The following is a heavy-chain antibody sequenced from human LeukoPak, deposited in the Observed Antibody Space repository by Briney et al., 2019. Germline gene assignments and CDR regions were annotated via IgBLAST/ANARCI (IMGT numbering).Heavy chain of an antibody. CDR2: IWYDGSNK. D-gene: IGHD3-22*01. CDR1: GFTFSSYG. CDR3: ARDFFHSSESRPFDY. V-gene: IGHV3-33*01. Sequence: GGSLRLSCAASGFTFSSYGMHWVRQAPGKGLEWAAVIWYDGSNKYYADSVKGRFTISRDNSKNTLYLQMNSLRAEDTAVYYCARDFFHSSESRPFDYWGRGILVTVSS. J-gene: IGHJ4*02.